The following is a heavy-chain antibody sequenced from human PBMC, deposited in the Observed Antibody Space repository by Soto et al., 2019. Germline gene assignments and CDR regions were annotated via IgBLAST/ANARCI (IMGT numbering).Heavy chain of an antibody. V-gene: IGHV1-8*01. D-gene: IGHD2-15*01. CDR2: INPNSGNT. CDR1: GYTFTSYD. Sequence: QVQLVQSGAEVKKPGASVKVSCKASGYTFTSYDINWVRQATGQGREWMGWINPNSGNTGYAQKFQGRVTMTRNPSISTGYMELSSLRSEDTAVYYCARLTLGYCSGGSCHPGHYYYYYMDVWGKGTTVTVSS. J-gene: IGHJ6*03. CDR3: ARLTLGYCSGGSCHPGHYYYYYMDV.